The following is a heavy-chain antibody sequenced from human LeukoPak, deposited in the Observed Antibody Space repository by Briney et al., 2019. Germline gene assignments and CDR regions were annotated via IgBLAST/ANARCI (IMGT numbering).Heavy chain of an antibody. CDR2: INHSGST. J-gene: IGHJ6*02. V-gene: IGHV4-34*01. CDR3: ARGQWSRGVLGQQPAHTRSYYYYGMDV. D-gene: IGHD6-13*01. CDR1: GGSFSGYY. Sequence: SETLSLTCAVYGGSFSGYYWSWIRQPPGKGLEWIGEINHSGSTNYNPSLKSRVTISVDTSKNQFSLKLSSVTAADTAVYYCARGQWSRGVLGQQPAHTRSYYYYGMDVWGQGTTVTVSS.